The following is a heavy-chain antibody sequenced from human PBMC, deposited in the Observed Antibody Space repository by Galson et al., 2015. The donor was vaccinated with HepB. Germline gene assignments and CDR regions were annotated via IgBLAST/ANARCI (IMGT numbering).Heavy chain of an antibody. CDR1: GFTVSSNY. D-gene: IGHD2-2*01. CDR3: AVVSPISEHYFDS. CDR2: IYSGGST. Sequence: SLRLSCAASGFTVSSNYMSWVRQAPGKGLEWVSIIYSGGSTYYADSVKGRFTISRDNSKNTLFLQMNSLRAEDTAVYYCAVVSPISEHYFDSWGQGTLVTVSS. V-gene: IGHV3-66*01. J-gene: IGHJ4*02.